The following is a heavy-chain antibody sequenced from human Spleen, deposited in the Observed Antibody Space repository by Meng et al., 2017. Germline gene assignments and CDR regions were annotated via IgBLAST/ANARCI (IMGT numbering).Heavy chain of an antibody. CDR3: ARDEPLEAVAGTAFAI. CDR2: ISSYNGNT. CDR1: GYTFTSYG. D-gene: IGHD6-19*01. Sequence: ASVKVSCKASGYTFTSYGISWVRQAPGQGLEWMGWISSYNGNTNYAQKLQGRVTMTTDTSTSTAYMDLRSLRSDDTAVYYCARDEPLEAVAGTAFAIWGQGTMVTVAS. J-gene: IGHJ3*02. V-gene: IGHV1-18*01.